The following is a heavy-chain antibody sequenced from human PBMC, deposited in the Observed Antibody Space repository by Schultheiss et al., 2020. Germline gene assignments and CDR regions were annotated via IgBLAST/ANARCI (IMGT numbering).Heavy chain of an antibody. CDR1: GGSFSGYY. Sequence: SETLSLTCAVYGGSFSGYYWSWVRQPPGKALEWIGEIYHSGSTNYNPSLKSRVAMSVDTSKNQFSLKLSSVTAADTAVYYCARATGTTFYFYYYYYMDVWGKGTMVTVSS. CDR3: ARATGTTFYFYYYYYMDV. J-gene: IGHJ6*03. D-gene: IGHD1-1*01. V-gene: IGHV4-34*10. CDR2: IYHSGST.